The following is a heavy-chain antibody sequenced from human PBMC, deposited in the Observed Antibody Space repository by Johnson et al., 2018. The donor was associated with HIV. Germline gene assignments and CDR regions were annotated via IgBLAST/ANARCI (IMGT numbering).Heavy chain of an antibody. CDR3: TRSIAASGRDAVDI. CDR1: GFTFNNAW. D-gene: IGHD6-13*01. V-gene: IGHV3-15*01. J-gene: IGHJ3*02. Sequence: VQLVESGGGLVKPGGSLRLSCAASGFTFNNAWMGWVRQAPGKGLEWVGRIKSKTDGATTDYAAPLKGRFTISIDDAKNTLYLQMNSLKTEDTAVYYCTRSIAASGRDAVDIWGQGTMVTVSS. CDR2: IKSKTDGATT.